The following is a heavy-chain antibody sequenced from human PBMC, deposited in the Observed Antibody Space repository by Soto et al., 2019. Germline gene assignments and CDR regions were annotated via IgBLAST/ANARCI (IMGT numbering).Heavy chain of an antibody. D-gene: IGHD4-17*01. J-gene: IGHJ6*02. Sequence: EVQLVESGGGLVKPGGSLRLSCAASGFTFSSYSMNWVRQAPGKGLEWVSSISSSSSYIYYADSVKGRFTISRDNAKNSLYLRMNSLRAEDTXVXYCARAASTTVTRDYYYYGMDVWGQGTTVTVSS. CDR1: GFTFSSYS. V-gene: IGHV3-21*01. CDR2: ISSSSSYI. CDR3: ARAASTTVTRDYYYYGMDV.